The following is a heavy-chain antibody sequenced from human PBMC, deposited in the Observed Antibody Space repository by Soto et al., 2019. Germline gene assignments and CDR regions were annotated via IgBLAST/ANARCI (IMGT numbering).Heavy chain of an antibody. CDR3: ARDWGSSSWNPFDY. CDR1: GGTFSSYA. CDR2: IIPIFGTA. V-gene: IGHV1-69*01. J-gene: IGHJ4*02. D-gene: IGHD6-13*01. Sequence: QVQLVQSGAEVKKPGSSVMVSCKASGGTFSSYAISWVRQAPGQGLEWMGGIIPIFGTANYAQKFQGRVTSTADESTSTAYMELSSLRSEDTAVYYCARDWGSSSWNPFDYWGQGTLVTVSS.